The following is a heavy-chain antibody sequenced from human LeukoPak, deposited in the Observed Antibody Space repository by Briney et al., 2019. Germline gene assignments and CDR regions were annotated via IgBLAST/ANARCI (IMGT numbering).Heavy chain of an antibody. J-gene: IGHJ4*02. CDR1: GFTVSSVY. Sequence: GGSLRLSCTASGFTVSSVYMSWVRQAPGKGLEWASVVYSGGNTYYADSVKGRFTISRDNSKNTLYLQMNSLRAEDTAVYYCAREPPGGGFDYWGQGTLVTVSS. CDR2: VYSGGNT. V-gene: IGHV3-66*01. D-gene: IGHD3-16*01. CDR3: AREPPGGGFDY.